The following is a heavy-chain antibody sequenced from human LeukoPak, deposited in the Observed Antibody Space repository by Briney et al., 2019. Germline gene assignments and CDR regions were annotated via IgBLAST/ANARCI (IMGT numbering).Heavy chain of an antibody. J-gene: IGHJ4*02. V-gene: IGHV3-9*01. CDR3: ATSPDYYGSGSHYN. CDR2: ISWNSRTV. Sequence: GGSLRLSCAASGFTFSSYAMSWVRQAPGKGLEWVSSISWNSRTVGHADSVKGRFTISRDNARNSLYLQMNSLRAEDTALYYCATSPDYYGSGSHYNWGQGTLVTVSS. D-gene: IGHD3-10*01. CDR1: GFTFSSYA.